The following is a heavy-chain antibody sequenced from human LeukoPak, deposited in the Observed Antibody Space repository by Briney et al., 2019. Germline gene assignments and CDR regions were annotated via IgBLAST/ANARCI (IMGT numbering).Heavy chain of an antibody. D-gene: IGHD2-2*01. CDR3: VRYQLLWREIDY. Sequence: PSETLSLTCAVYGGSFNGYYWSWFRQHPGKGLEWMGEIEHTGDSNYKYSLQSRGTITVDTSKNQFSLKLSSVTAADTAVYYCVRYQLLWREIDYWGQGTLVTVSS. CDR2: IEHTGDS. J-gene: IGHJ4*02. CDR1: GGSFNGYY. V-gene: IGHV4-34*01.